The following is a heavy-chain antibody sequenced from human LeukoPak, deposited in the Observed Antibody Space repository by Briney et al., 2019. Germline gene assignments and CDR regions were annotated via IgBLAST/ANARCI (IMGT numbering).Heavy chain of an antibody. D-gene: IGHD2-2*01. CDR1: GFTFSDYY. J-gene: IGHJ3*02. V-gene: IGHV3-11*01. CDR2: ISSSGSTM. CDR3: ARDRHCSSTSCYGAYDI. Sequence: GGSLRLSCAASGFTFSDYYMSWIRQAPGRGLEWVSYISSSGSTMYYADSVKGRFTISRDSAKNSLYLQMNSLRAEDTAVYYCARDRHCSSTSCYGAYDIWGQGTTVMVSS.